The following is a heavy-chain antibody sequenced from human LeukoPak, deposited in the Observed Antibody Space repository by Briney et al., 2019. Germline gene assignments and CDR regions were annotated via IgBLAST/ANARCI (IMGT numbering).Heavy chain of an antibody. D-gene: IGHD1-26*01. Sequence: ASVKVSCKVSGYTLTELSMHWVRQAPGKGLEWMGGFDPEDGETIYAQKFQGRVTMTEDTSTDTAYMELSCLRSEDTAVYYCATAFIVGATSPPLDYWGQGTLVTVSS. CDR2: FDPEDGET. J-gene: IGHJ4*02. CDR3: ATAFIVGATSPPLDY. V-gene: IGHV1-24*01. CDR1: GYTLTELS.